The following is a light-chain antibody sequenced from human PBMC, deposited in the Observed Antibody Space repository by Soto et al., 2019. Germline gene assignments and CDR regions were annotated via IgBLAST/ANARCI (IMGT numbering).Light chain of an antibody. Sequence: QSVLTQPPSVSAAPGQKVTISCSGSRSNIGHNYVSWYQHLPGTAPKLLIYDNHKRPSGVPDRFSGSKSGTSASLAISGLRSEDEADYYCAAWDDSLSGVVFGGGTQLTVL. V-gene: IGLV1-47*01. CDR1: RSNIGHNY. CDR2: DNH. J-gene: IGLJ2*01. CDR3: AAWDDSLSGVV.